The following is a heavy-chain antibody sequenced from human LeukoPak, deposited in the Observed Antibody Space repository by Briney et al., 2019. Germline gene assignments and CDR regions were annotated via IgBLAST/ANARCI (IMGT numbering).Heavy chain of an antibody. CDR2: IYYSGNN. Sequence: SDTLSLLCTVWVRSLKIYYWSCTRHPRGRGGEGSGYIYYSGNNIYSTSLKGRVTISGDTSKNQFSLKLSSVTAADTAVYYCASGPIALAGTPYFDYWGQGTLVTVSS. J-gene: IGHJ4*02. CDR3: ASGPIALAGTPYFDY. CDR1: VRSLKIYY. D-gene: IGHD6-19*01. V-gene: IGHV4-59*07.